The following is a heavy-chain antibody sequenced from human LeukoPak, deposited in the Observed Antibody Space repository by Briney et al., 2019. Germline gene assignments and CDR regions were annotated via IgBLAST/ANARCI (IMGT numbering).Heavy chain of an antibody. CDR3: ARIAVAGTEKHDAFDI. J-gene: IGHJ3*02. CDR1: GFSFSSYW. Sequence: GGSLRLSCAASGFSFSSYWMSWVRQAPGKGLEWVANIKQDGSEKNYVDSVKGRFTISRDNAKNSLYLQMNSLRVEDTAVYYCARIAVAGTEKHDAFDIWGQGTMVTVSS. CDR2: IKQDGSEK. D-gene: IGHD6-19*01. V-gene: IGHV3-7*03.